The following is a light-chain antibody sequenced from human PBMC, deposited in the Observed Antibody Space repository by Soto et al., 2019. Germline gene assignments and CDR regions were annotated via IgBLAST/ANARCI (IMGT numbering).Light chain of an antibody. Sequence: QSVLTQPPSASGTPGQRVTISCSGSSSNIGINTVNWYQQVPGTAPKLLIYTDNQRPSGVPDRFSGSKSGTSASLAISGLQSEDEADYYYAAWDDSLNGLYVFGTGTKVTVL. J-gene: IGLJ1*01. V-gene: IGLV1-44*01. CDR1: SSNIGINT. CDR3: AAWDDSLNGLYV. CDR2: TDN.